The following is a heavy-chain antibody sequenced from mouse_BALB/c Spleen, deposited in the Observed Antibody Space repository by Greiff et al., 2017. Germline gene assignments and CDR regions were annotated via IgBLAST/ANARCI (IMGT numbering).Heavy chain of an antibody. Sequence: VQLQQSGPGLVKPSQSLSLTCTVTGYSITSDYAWNWIRQFPGNKLEWMGYISYSGSTSYNPSLKSRISITRDTSKNQFFLQLNSVTTEDTATYYCAREITPSYAMDYWGQGTSVTVSS. J-gene: IGHJ4*01. CDR1: GYSITSDYA. CDR2: ISYSGST. D-gene: IGHD2-4*01. CDR3: AREITPSYAMDY. V-gene: IGHV3-2*02.